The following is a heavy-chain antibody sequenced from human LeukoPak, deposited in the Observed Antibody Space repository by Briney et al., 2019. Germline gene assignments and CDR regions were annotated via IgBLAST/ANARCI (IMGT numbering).Heavy chain of an antibody. D-gene: IGHD3-10*01. V-gene: IGHV3-30*18. CDR1: GFTFSSYG. CDR3: AKDHITMVRGVIGDAFDI. CDR2: ISYDGSNK. Sequence: PGGSLRLSCAASGFTFSSYGMHWVRQAPGKGLEWVAVISYDGSNKYYADSVKGRFTISRDNSKNTLYLQMNSLRAEDTAVYYCAKDHITMVRGVIGDAFDIWGQGTMVTVSS. J-gene: IGHJ3*02.